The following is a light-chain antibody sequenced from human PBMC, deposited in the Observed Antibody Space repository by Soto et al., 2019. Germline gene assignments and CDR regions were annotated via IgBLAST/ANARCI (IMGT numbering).Light chain of an antibody. J-gene: IGKJ1*01. CDR1: QSPLHSDGKTY. V-gene: IGKV2D-29*01. CDR3: QQYGSSGT. CDR2: GAS. Sequence: IVITQTPLSLSVTPGQPASMSCKTSQSPLHSDGKTYLYWYLQRPGQPPQLLIYGASNRATGIPDRFSGSGSGTDFTLTISRLEPEDFAVYYCQQYGSSGTFGQGTKVDIK.